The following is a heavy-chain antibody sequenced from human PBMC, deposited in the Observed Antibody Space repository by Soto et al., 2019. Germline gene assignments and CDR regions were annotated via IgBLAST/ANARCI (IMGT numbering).Heavy chain of an antibody. Sequence: PGGSLRLSCAASGFTFSDYYMSWIRQAPGKGLEWVSYISSSGSIIYYADSVKGRFTISRDNAKNSLYLQMNSLRAEDTAVYYCARDQGYYESSGYFDYWGRGTLVTVSS. V-gene: IGHV3-11*01. CDR2: ISSSGSII. D-gene: IGHD3-22*01. J-gene: IGHJ4*02. CDR3: ARDQGYYESSGYFDY. CDR1: GFTFSDYY.